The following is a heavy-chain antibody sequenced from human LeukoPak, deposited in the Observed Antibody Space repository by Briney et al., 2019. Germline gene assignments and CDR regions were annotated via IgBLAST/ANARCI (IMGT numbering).Heavy chain of an antibody. CDR1: GFTFSNYA. J-gene: IGHJ5*02. CDR2: ISGSGGST. D-gene: IGHD6-6*01. CDR3: AKDRSSSSGRFDP. Sequence: GGSLRLSCAASGFTFSNYAMSWVRQAPGKGLEWVSGISGSGGSTYYADSVKGRLTISRDNSKNTLYLQMNSLRAEDTAVYYCAKDRSSSSGRFDPWGQGTLVTVSS. V-gene: IGHV3-23*01.